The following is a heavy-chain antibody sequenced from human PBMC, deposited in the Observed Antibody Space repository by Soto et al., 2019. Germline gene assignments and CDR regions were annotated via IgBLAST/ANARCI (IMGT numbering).Heavy chain of an antibody. CDR1: GFNFNSYT. J-gene: IGHJ4*02. Sequence: GGSLRLSCAASGFNFNSYTINWVRQAPGKRLEWLSSISSSGYIFSTDSVKGRFTISRDNAKNSLHLQMTSLRSEDTALYYCAKDQTSIAGGGFDYWGQGTPVTVSS. CDR3: AKDQTSIAGGGFDY. D-gene: IGHD6-6*01. CDR2: ISSSGYI. V-gene: IGHV3-21*04.